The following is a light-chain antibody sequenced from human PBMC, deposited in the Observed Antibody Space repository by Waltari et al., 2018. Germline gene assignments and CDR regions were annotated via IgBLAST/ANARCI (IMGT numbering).Light chain of an antibody. J-gene: IGLJ2*01. Sequence: QSALTQPASVSGSPGQSITISCTGPSSDVGRFNYVSWYQHHPGKAPKLMIYDVTKRPSGVSNRFSGSKSGNTASLTISGLQAEDESDYYCSSYKTTTYVVFGGGTKVTVL. CDR2: DVT. CDR1: SSDVGRFNY. V-gene: IGLV2-14*03. CDR3: SSYKTTTYVV.